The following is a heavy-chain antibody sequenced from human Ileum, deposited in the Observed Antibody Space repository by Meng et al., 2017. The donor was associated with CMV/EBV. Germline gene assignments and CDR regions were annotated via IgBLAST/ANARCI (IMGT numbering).Heavy chain of an antibody. Sequence: ASVKVSCKASGYTFSSYGISWVRQAPGQGLEWMGWISTYKGNTNYAQKLQGRVTMTTDTSTSTVYMELRSLRSDDTAVYYCARDFYESSGYSDDCFDPWGQGTLVTVSS. CDR3: ARDFYESSGYSDDCFDP. CDR1: GYTFSSYG. V-gene: IGHV1-18*01. CDR2: ISTYKGNT. J-gene: IGHJ5*02. D-gene: IGHD3-22*01.